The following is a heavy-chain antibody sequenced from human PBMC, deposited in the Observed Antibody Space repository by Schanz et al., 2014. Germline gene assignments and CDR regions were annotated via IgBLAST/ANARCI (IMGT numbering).Heavy chain of an antibody. V-gene: IGHV3-23*04. Sequence: VQLVESGGGVVQPGGSLRLSCAASGFIFSGFSMNWVRQAPGKGLQWVSYISSRNTYYADSVKGRFTISRDNSKNTLYLQMNSLRAEDTAVYYCAKGRDSLMTIDAFDMWGQGTMVTVSS. J-gene: IGHJ3*02. CDR3: AKGRDSLMTIDAFDM. CDR2: ISSRNT. D-gene: IGHD3-22*01. CDR1: GFIFSGFS.